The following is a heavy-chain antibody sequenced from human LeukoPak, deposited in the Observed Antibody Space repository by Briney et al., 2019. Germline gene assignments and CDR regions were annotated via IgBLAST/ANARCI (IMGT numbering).Heavy chain of an antibody. Sequence: SETLSLTCTVSGGAFSSGGYYWSWIRQHPGKGLEWIGYIYYSGRTYYNPSLKSRVTKSVDTSKNQFYLKLSSVTAADTAVYYCARVRVLLWFGDFDYWGQGTLVTVSS. CDR1: GGAFSSGGYY. J-gene: IGHJ4*02. D-gene: IGHD3-10*01. CDR2: IYYSGRT. CDR3: ARVRVLLWFGDFDY. V-gene: IGHV4-31*03.